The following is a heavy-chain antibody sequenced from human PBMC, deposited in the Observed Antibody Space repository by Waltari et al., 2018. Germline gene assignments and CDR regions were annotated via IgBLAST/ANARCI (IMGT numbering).Heavy chain of an antibody. CDR3: ASSPYGGNSGYFDY. V-gene: IGHV3-33*01. D-gene: IGHD4-17*01. Sequence: QVQLVESGGGVVQPGRSLRLSCAAAGFTFISYGMHWVRQAPGKGLEGVAVIWYDGSNKYYADSVKGRFTISRDNSKNTLYLQMNSLRAEDTAVYYCASSPYGGNSGYFDYWGQGTLVTVSS. CDR1: GFTFISYG. J-gene: IGHJ4*02. CDR2: IWYDGSNK.